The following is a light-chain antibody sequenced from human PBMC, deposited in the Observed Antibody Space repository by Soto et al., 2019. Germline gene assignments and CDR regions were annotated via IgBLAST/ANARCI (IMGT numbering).Light chain of an antibody. J-gene: IGLJ1*01. V-gene: IGLV2-14*01. CDR1: SSDVGDYNY. Sequence: QSVLTQPASVSGSPGQSITISCTGTSSDVGDYNYVSWYQQHPGKAPKLMIYEVRSRPSGVSNRFSGSKSGNTASLTISGLQAEDEAHYYCSSYTSSSTAVVGTGTKLTVL. CDR2: EVR. CDR3: SSYTSSSTAV.